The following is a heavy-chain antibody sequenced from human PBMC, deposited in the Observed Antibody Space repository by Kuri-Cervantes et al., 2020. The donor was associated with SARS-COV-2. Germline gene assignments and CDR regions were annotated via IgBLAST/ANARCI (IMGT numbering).Heavy chain of an antibody. CDR1: GGSFSDYS. D-gene: IGHD2-2*02. V-gene: IGHV4-34*01. CDR2: TNHSGNA. Sequence: SETLSLTCAVFGGSFSDYSWRWIRRPPEKGLEWIGDTNHSGNANHNPSFKSRVTISVDTSKNQFSLRLSSVIAAGTAVYYCARGREGVEPATVLGLGFYYYYFMDVWGRGTTVTVSS. J-gene: IGHJ6*03. CDR3: ARGREGVEPATVLGLGFYYYYFMDV.